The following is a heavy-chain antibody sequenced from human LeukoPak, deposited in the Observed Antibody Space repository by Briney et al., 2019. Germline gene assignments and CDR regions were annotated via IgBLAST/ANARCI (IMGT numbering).Heavy chain of an antibody. D-gene: IGHD2-2*01. V-gene: IGHV3-7*01. CDR3: ARDSTSGYCSSTSCHYYFDY. Sequence: GGSLRLSCAASGFTFSSYWMSWVRQAPGKGLEWVANIKQDGSEKYYVDSVKGRFIISRDNAKNSLYLQMNSLRAEDTAVYYCARDSTSGYCSSTSCHYYFDYWGQGTLVTVSS. J-gene: IGHJ4*02. CDR1: GFTFSSYW. CDR2: IKQDGSEK.